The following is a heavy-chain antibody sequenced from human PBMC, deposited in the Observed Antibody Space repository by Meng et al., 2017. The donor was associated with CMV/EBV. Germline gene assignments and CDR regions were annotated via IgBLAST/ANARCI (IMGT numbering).Heavy chain of an antibody. D-gene: IGHD3-10*01. CDR1: GGSFSGYY. J-gene: IGHJ6*02. Sequence: SQTLSLTCAVYGGSFSGYYWSWIRPPPGKGLEWIGEINHSGSTNYNPSLKSRVTISVDTSKNQFSLKLSSVTAADTAVYYCATLYSGSYYYYYYYYGMDVWGQGTTVTVSS. CDR2: INHSGST. CDR3: ATLYSGSYYYYYYYYGMDV. V-gene: IGHV4-34*01.